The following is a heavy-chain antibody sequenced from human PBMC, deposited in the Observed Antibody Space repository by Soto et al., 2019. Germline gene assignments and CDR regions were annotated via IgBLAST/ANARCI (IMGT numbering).Heavy chain of an antibody. CDR3: ARDIPYLRANYADYQNPVSYWYFDL. J-gene: IGHJ2*01. V-gene: IGHV1-69*08. Sequence: QVQLVQSGAEVKKPGSSVKVSCKASGGTFSSYTISWVRQAPGQGLEWMGRIIPILGIANYAQKFQGRVTITAHKTTSTAYRELSSLRTEDTAVYYCARDIPYLRANYADYQNPVSYWYFDLWGRGTLVTVSS. CDR2: IIPILGIA. D-gene: IGHD4-17*01. CDR1: GGTFSSYT.